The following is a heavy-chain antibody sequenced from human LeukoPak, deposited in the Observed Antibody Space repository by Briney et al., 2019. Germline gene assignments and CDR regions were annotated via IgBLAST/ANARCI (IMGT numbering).Heavy chain of an antibody. Sequence: GGSLRLSCAASGFTYSSYWMNWVRQAPGKGLAWVSRIASDGSSTTYADSVKGRFSISRDNAKNTLYLQMNSLRVEDTAVYYCARGRPHGNDYWGQGTLVTVSS. CDR3: ARGRPHGNDY. CDR2: IASDGSST. J-gene: IGHJ4*02. V-gene: IGHV3-74*01. D-gene: IGHD4-23*01. CDR1: GFTYSSYW.